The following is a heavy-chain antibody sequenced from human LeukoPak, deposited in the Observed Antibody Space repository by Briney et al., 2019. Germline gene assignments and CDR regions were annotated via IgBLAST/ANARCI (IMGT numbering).Heavy chain of an antibody. CDR3: ARSGWTANWFYP. J-gene: IGHJ5*02. D-gene: IGHD6-19*01. CDR2: IIPILGIA. Sequence: SVKLSCTASGYTFTSYYMHWVRQAPGQGLEWMGRIIPILGIANYAEKLQGRVTITADKSMSTAYMELSSLRSEDTAVYYCARSGWTANWFYPWGQGTLVTVSS. V-gene: IGHV1-69*02. CDR1: GYTFTSYY.